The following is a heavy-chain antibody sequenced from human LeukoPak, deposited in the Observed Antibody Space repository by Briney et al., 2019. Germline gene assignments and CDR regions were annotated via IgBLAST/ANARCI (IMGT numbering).Heavy chain of an antibody. J-gene: IGHJ4*02. V-gene: IGHV3-23*01. CDR1: GFTFSSYA. CDR3: AKDRNNAYNWNDDISYYFDY. D-gene: IGHD1-20*01. Sequence: GGSLRLSCAASGFTFSSYAMSWVRQAPGKGLEWVSAISGSGGSTYYADSVKGRFTISRDNSKNTLYLQMNSLTAEDTAVYYCAKDRNNAYNWNDDISYYFDYWGQGTLVTVSS. CDR2: ISGSGGST.